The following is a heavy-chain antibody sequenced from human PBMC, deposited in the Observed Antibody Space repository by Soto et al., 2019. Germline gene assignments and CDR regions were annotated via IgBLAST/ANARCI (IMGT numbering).Heavy chain of an antibody. CDR2: IYFDGSKK. CDR3: VRATYFSDSSGYTRCFDY. J-gene: IGHJ4*02. D-gene: IGHD3-22*01. CDR1: GFTFNKYG. V-gene: IGHV3-33*01. Sequence: VQVVESGGGVVQPGRSLRLSCTTSGFTFNKYGMHWVRQAPGKGLEWVAIIYFDGSKKYYADSVKGRFNISRDNSKNTMYLQMNSLKTEDTAVYYCVRATYFSDSSGYTRCFDYWGQGTLVTVSS.